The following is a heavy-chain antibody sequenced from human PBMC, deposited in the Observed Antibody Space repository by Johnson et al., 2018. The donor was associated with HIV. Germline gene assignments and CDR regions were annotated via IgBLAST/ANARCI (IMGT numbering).Heavy chain of an antibody. CDR2: ISYDGSNK. D-gene: IGHD3-22*01. Sequence: QVQLVESGGGVVQPGRSLRLSCAASGFSFSTYNMHWVRHAPGRGLEWVAFISYDGSNKYYIDSVKGRFTISRDNSKNTLYLQMNSLRTEDTAMYYCAKGQSSGYPKDAFDIWGRGTIVIVSS. CDR3: AKGQSSGYPKDAFDI. J-gene: IGHJ3*02. CDR1: GFSFSTYN. V-gene: IGHV3-30*18.